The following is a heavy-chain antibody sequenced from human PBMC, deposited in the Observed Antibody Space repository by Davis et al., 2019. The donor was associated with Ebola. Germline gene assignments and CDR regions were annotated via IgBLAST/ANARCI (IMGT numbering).Heavy chain of an antibody. CDR2: IYSSGVI. V-gene: IGHV4-61*08. CDR1: GGSISSVDYC. CDR3: ARLRLSAIVATIGGGWFDP. Sequence: MPSETLSLTCSVPGGSISSVDYCWSWLRQPPGKGLEWIGYIYSSGVITYNPSLNRRVSTSVDTSKNQVSLKLTSVTAADTAVYYCARLRLSAIVATIGGGWFDPWGQGTQVTVSS. D-gene: IGHD5-12*01. J-gene: IGHJ5*02.